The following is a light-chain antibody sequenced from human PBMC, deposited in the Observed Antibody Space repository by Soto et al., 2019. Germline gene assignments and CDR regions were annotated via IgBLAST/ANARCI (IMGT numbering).Light chain of an antibody. V-gene: IGLV2-14*01. CDR3: SSYAGSSTFYV. CDR1: SRDVGGYNY. CDR2: EVS. Sequence: QSALTQPASVSGSPGQSITISCTGTSRDVGGYNYVSWHQQHPGKAPKVIITEVSNRPSGVSNRFSGSKSGNTASLTISGLQAEDEADYYCSSYAGSSTFYVFGTGTKVTVL. J-gene: IGLJ1*01.